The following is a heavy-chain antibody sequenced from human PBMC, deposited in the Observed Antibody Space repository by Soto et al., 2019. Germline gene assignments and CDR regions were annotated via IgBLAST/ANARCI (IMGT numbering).Heavy chain of an antibody. CDR1: GFTFSSYW. J-gene: IGHJ4*02. V-gene: IGHV3-74*01. D-gene: IGHD3-22*01. CDR3: ARPRYDGSGTPFDH. Sequence: EVRLVESGGGLVQPGGSLRLSCAASGFTFSSYWMHWVRQAPGQGLVWVSGINGDGETATYADSVRGRFIISRDNAKNILYLQINSLTAEDTAVYYCARPRYDGSGTPFDHWGQGSLVTVSS. CDR2: INGDGETA.